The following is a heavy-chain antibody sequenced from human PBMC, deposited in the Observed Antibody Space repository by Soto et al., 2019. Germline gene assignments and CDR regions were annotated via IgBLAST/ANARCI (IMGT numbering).Heavy chain of an antibody. CDR3: ARMWVGDAFDI. Sequence: QVQLVQSGAEVKKPGSSVKVSCKASGGTFSSYTISWVRQAPGQGLEWMGRIIPILGIANYAQKFQGRVTITVDKSTSTAYMELSSLRSEDTAVYYCARMWVGDAFDIWGQGTMVTVSS. J-gene: IGHJ3*02. CDR2: IIPILGIA. CDR1: GGTFSSYT. D-gene: IGHD1-26*01. V-gene: IGHV1-69*02.